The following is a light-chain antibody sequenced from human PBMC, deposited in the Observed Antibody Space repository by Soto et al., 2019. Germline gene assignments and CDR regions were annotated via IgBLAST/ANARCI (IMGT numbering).Light chain of an antibody. CDR2: EVN. CDR3: SSYAGSNNLV. CDR1: SSDVGAYNY. Sequence: QSVLTQPPSASGSPGQSVTISCTGTSSDVGAYNYVSWYQQHPGKAPKLLIYEVNKRPSGVPDRFSGSKSGNTASLTVSGLQAEDEGDYYCSSYAGSNNLVFGGGTKVTVL. J-gene: IGLJ2*01. V-gene: IGLV2-8*01.